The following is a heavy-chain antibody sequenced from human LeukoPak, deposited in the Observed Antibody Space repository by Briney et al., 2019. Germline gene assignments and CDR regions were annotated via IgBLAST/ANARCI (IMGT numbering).Heavy chain of an antibody. J-gene: IGHJ5*02. D-gene: IGHD1-26*01. V-gene: IGHV6-1*01. CDR2: TYYRSKWYN. Sequence: SQTLSLTCAISGDSVSSKSGVWNWIRQSPSRGLEWLGRTYYRSKWYNDYAVSVKSRITINPDTSKNQFSLQLKSVTPEDTAVYYCARDTFDGNNWFDPWGQGTLVTVSS. CDR3: ARDTFDGNNWFDP. CDR1: GDSVSSKSGV.